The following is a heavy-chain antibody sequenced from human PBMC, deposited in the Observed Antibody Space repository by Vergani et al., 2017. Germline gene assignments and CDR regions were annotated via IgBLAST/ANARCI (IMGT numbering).Heavy chain of an antibody. V-gene: IGHV2-5*01. CDR3: ARSDQQWLPYDAFDI. J-gene: IGHJ3*02. D-gene: IGHD6-19*01. CDR1: GFSLSTSGVG. Sequence: QITLKESGPTLVKPTQTLTLTCTFSGFSLSTSGVGVGWIRQPPGKALEWLALIYWNDDKRYSPSLKSRLTITKDTSKNQVVLTMTNIDPVDTATYYCARSDQQWLPYDAFDIWGQGTMVTVSS. CDR2: IYWNDDK.